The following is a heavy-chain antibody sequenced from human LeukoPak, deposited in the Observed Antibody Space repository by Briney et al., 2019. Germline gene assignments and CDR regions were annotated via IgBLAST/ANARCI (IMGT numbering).Heavy chain of an antibody. V-gene: IGHV3-9*01. CDR1: GFTFDDYA. CDR3: AKDIYPSIAVAGTFDY. Sequence: GRSLRLSSAASGFTFDDYAMHWVRQAPGKGLEWVSGISWNSGSIGYADSVKGRFTISRDNAKNSLYLQMNSLRAEDTALYYCAKDIYPSIAVAGTFDYWGQGTLVTVSS. J-gene: IGHJ4*02. CDR2: ISWNSGSI. D-gene: IGHD6-19*01.